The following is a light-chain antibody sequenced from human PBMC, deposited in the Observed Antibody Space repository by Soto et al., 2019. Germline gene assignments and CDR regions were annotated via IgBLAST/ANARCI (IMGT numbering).Light chain of an antibody. CDR3: QHYNSYSEA. V-gene: IGKV1-5*01. CDR2: DVS. J-gene: IGKJ1*01. CDR1: QSVSGW. Sequence: DIQMTQSPSTLSASVGDTVTVTCRASQSVSGWLAWYQQKPGKAPKVLIYDVSNLETGVPSRFSGSGSGTEFTLTISSLQPDDFATYYCQHYNSYSEAFGQGTKVDIK.